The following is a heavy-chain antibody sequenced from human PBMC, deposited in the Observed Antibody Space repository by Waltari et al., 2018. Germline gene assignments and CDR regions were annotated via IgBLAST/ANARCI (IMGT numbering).Heavy chain of an antibody. J-gene: IGHJ4*02. D-gene: IGHD7-27*01. CDR3: ATQATGDGYFDY. V-gene: IGHV1-8*01. CDR2: MNPNSGNT. Sequence: QVQLVQSGAEVKKPGASVKVSCKASGYTFTSYAINWVRQATGQGLEWMGWMNPNSGNTGYAQKFQGRVTMTRNTSISTAYMELSSLRSEDTAVYYCATQATGDGYFDYWGQGTLVTVSS. CDR1: GYTFTSYA.